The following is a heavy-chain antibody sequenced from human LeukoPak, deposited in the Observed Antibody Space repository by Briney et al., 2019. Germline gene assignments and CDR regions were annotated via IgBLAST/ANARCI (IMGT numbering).Heavy chain of an antibody. CDR1: GGSISSRPYY. D-gene: IGHD6-6*01. V-gene: IGHV4-39*07. CDR3: ARDFSSSSTVYYYFDIDV. Sequence: SETLSLTCTVSGGSISSRPYYCGWVRQPPGKGLEWIGTISYSGTTYYIPSRKSQVTMSLDTPKNQFSLKLNSFSAAGTALYYCARDFSSSSTVYYYFDIDVWGKGNTVTVSS. CDR2: ISYSGTT. J-gene: IGHJ6*03.